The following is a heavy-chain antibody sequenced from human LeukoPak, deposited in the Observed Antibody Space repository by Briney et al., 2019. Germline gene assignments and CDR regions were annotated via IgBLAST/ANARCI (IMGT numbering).Heavy chain of an antibody. V-gene: IGHV4-39*01. CDR3: AVDYGDYLTYY. J-gene: IGHJ4*02. D-gene: IGHD4-17*01. CDR1: GGSISSSSYY. CDR2: IYYSRST. Sequence: SETLSLTCTVSGGSISSSSYYWGWIRQPPGKGLEWIGSIYYSRSTYYNPSLKSRVTISVDTSKNQFSLKLSSVTAADTAVYNCAVDYGDYLTYYWGQGTLVTVSS.